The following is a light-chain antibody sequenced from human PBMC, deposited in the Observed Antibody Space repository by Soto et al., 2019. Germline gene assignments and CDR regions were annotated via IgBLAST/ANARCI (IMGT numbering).Light chain of an antibody. CDR1: SSNIGSNT. Sequence: QAVVTQPPSASGTPGQRVTISCSGSSSNIGSNTVNWYQQLPGTAPKLLIYSNNQRPSGVPDRFSGSTSGTSASLAISGLQSEDEADYYCAAWDDSLNGRVFGGGTKLTVL. V-gene: IGLV1-44*01. CDR3: AAWDDSLNGRV. J-gene: IGLJ3*02. CDR2: SNN.